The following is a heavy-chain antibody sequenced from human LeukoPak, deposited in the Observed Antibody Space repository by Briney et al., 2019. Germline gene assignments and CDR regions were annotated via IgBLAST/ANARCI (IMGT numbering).Heavy chain of an antibody. J-gene: IGHJ3*02. CDR1: GFTFGAYG. V-gene: IGHV3-33*01. D-gene: IGHD3-10*01. Sequence: GGSLRLSCAASGFTFGAYGMHWVRQAPGKGLEWVAVIWYDGSNQYYVDSVEGRLTISRDNSKNTVHLQMNSLRVEDTAVCYCAREQYGSDDALDIWGQGTMVTVSS. CDR2: IWYDGSNQ. CDR3: AREQYGSDDALDI.